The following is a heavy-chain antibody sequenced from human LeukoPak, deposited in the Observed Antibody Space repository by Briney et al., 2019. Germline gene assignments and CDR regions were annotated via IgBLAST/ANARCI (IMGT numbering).Heavy chain of an antibody. J-gene: IGHJ4*02. CDR3: ARSSPVPRGQQLVPSPEY. CDR2: IYYSGST. Sequence: SETLSLTCTVSGGSISSYYWSWIRQPPGKGLEWIGSIYYSGSTYYNPSLKSRVTISVDTSKNQFSLKLSSVTAADTAVYYCARSSPVPRGQQLVPSPEYWGQGILVTVSS. CDR1: GGSISSYY. D-gene: IGHD6-13*01. V-gene: IGHV4-59*12.